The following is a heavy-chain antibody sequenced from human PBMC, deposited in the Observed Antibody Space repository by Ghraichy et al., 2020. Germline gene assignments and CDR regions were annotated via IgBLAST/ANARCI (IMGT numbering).Heavy chain of an antibody. CDR2: IYYSGST. CDR1: GGSISSYY. J-gene: IGHJ4*02. V-gene: IGHV4-59*01. Sequence: SETLSLTCTVSGGSISSYYWSWIRQPPGKGLEWIGYIYYSGSTNYNPSLKSRVTISVDTSKNQFSLKLSSVTAADTAVYYCARGEDSVVFDYWGQGTLVTVSS. CDR3: ARGEDSVVFDY. D-gene: IGHD2-15*01.